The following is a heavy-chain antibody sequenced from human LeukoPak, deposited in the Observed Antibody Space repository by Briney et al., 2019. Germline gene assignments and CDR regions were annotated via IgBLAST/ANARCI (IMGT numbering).Heavy chain of an antibody. J-gene: IGHJ4*02. D-gene: IGHD1-14*01. CDR2: ISSSGSTI. CDR1: GFTFSSYE. CDR3: ARGYLKRDY. V-gene: IGHV3-48*03. Sequence: GGSLRLSCAASGFTFSSYEMNRVRQAPGKGLEWVSYISSSGSTIYYADSVKGRFTISRDNAKNSLYLQMNSLRVEDTAVYYCARGYLKRDYWGQGTLVTVSS.